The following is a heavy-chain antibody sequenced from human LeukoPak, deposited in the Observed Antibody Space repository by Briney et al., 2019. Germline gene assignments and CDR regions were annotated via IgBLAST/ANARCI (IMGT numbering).Heavy chain of an antibody. V-gene: IGHV1-46*01. CDR2: INPSGGST. Sequence: GASVTVSCTASGYTFTSYYMHWVRQAPGQGLEWMGIINPSGGSTSYAQKFQGRVTMTRDTSTSTVYMELSSLRSEDTAVYYCARSAYYYGSGSYPSYWGQGTLVTVSS. CDR1: GYTFTSYY. CDR3: ARSAYYYGSGSYPSY. D-gene: IGHD3-10*01. J-gene: IGHJ4*02.